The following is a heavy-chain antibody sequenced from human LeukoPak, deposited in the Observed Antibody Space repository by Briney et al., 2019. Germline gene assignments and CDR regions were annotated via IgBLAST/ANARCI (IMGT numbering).Heavy chain of an antibody. CDR3: ARDQGCSSTNCYSLFFHY. CDR1: GFTFSSYG. CDR2: IWYDGSNK. Sequence: GRSLRLSCAASGFTFSSYGMHWVRQAPGKGLEWVAVIWYDGSNKYYADSVKGRFTISRDNSKNTLYLQMNSLRAEDTAVYYCARDQGCSSTNCYSLFFHYWGQGTLVTVSS. V-gene: IGHV3-33*01. J-gene: IGHJ4*02. D-gene: IGHD2-2*01.